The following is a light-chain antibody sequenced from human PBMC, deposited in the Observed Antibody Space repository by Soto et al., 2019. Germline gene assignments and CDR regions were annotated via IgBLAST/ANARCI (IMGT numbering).Light chain of an antibody. J-gene: IGKJ1*01. V-gene: IGKV3-20*01. CDR1: QSVRGTY. Sequence: EIVLTQSPGTLSLSPGERATLSCRASQSVRGTYLAWYQQKPGQAPRLLIFGASSRATGIPDRFSGSGSGTDFTLSVSRLEPEDFAVYLCQQYGSSPATFGQGTKVEIK. CDR3: QQYGSSPAT. CDR2: GAS.